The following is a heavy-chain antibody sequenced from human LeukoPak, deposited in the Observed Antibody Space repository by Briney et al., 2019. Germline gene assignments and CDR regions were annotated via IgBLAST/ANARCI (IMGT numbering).Heavy chain of an antibody. J-gene: IGHJ4*02. CDR1: GFTFSNAW. CDR3: TTGYAGPSHDGY. V-gene: IGHV3-15*01. CDR2: IKRDADGATK. Sequence: GGSLRLSCAASGFTFSNAWMNWVRQAPGKGLEWVALIKRDADGATKEYAAPVKGRFSISRDDSQNTLSLQMESLKTEDTGVYFCTTGYAGPSHDGYWGQGTLVTVSS. D-gene: IGHD2-2*01.